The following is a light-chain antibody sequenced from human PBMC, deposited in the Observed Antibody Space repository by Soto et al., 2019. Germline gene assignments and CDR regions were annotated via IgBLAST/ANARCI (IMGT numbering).Light chain of an antibody. CDR3: QQYNNWWT. V-gene: IGKV3-15*01. CDR1: QSVSSN. CDR2: GAS. Sequence: EIVMTQSPATLSVSPGERATLSCRASQSVSSNLAWYQQKPGQAPRLLIYGASTRATGIPARYSGSASGTEFTLTISSLQSDDFGVYYCQQYNNWWTFGQGTKVEIK. J-gene: IGKJ1*01.